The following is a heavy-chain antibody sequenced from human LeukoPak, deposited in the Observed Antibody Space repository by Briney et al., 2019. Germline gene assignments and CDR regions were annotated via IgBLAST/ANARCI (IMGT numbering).Heavy chain of an antibody. V-gene: IGHV4-39*01. CDR1: GGSISSSSYY. CDR2: IYYSGST. Sequence: PSETLSLTCTVSGGSISSSSYYWGWIRQPPGKGLEWIGSIYYSGSTYYNPSLKSRVTISVDTSKNQFSLKLSSVTAADTAVYYCARLRDIVVVPAAMRWFDPWGQGTPVTVSS. J-gene: IGHJ5*02. D-gene: IGHD2-2*01. CDR3: ARLRDIVVVPAAMRWFDP.